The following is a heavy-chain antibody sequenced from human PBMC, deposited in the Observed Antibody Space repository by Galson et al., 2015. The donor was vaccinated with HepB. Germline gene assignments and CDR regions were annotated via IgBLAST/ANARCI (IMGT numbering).Heavy chain of an antibody. Sequence: SLRLSCAASGFISSMYWMNWVRQAPGKGLEWVANIKEDGSENNYVDSVKGRFTISRDNAKNSLYLQMNSLRAEDTAVYYCARVKRGEWYSYYYYGMDVWGQGTTVPVSS. J-gene: IGHJ6*02. CDR1: GFISSMYW. CDR3: ARVKRGEWYSYYYYGMDV. D-gene: IGHD3-10*01. V-gene: IGHV3-7*05. CDR2: IKEDGSEN.